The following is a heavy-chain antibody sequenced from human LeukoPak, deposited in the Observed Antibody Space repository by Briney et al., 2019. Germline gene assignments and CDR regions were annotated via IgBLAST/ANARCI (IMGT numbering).Heavy chain of an antibody. V-gene: IGHV3-23*01. CDR1: GFTFSSYT. J-gene: IGHJ4*02. CDR2: ITGSGGDT. Sequence: GGSLRLSCAASGFTFSSYTMDWVRQGPGKGLEWVSSITGSGGDTHYADSVKGRFTISRDNSKNTLYLQMNSLRAEDTAVYYCAKGGPDWGSYFDYWGQGTLVTVSS. CDR3: AKGGPDWGSYFDY. D-gene: IGHD7-27*01.